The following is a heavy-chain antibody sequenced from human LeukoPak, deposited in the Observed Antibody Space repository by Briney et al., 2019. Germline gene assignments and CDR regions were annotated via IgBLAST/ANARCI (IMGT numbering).Heavy chain of an antibody. CDR2: INHSGST. D-gene: IGHD2/OR15-2a*01. CDR1: GGSFSGYY. Sequence: SETLSLTCAVYGGSFSGYYWSWIRQPPGKGLEWIGEINHSGSTNYNPSLKSRVTISVDTSKSQFSLKLNSMTAADTAVYYCARGAQTFYDKAPVDYWGQGTLVTVSS. V-gene: IGHV4-34*01. CDR3: ARGAQTFYDKAPVDY. J-gene: IGHJ4*02.